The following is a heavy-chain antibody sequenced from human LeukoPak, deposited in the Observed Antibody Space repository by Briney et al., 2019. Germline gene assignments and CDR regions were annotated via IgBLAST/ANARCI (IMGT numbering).Heavy chain of an antibody. D-gene: IGHD2-15*01. J-gene: IGHJ4*02. CDR2: IWYDGSNK. Sequence: GRSLRLSCAASGFTFSSYGMHWVRQAPGKGLEWVAVIWYDGSNKYYTDSVKGRFAISRDNSKNTLYLQMNSLRAEDTAVYYCARGQYSPDYWGQGTLVTVSS. V-gene: IGHV3-33*01. CDR1: GFTFSSYG. CDR3: ARGQYSPDY.